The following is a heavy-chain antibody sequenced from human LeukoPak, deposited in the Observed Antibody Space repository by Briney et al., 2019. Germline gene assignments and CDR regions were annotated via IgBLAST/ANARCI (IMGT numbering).Heavy chain of an antibody. CDR1: GFTFSSYG. V-gene: IGHV3-30*02. D-gene: IGHD3-3*01. Sequence: GGSLRLSCAASGFTFSSYGMHWVRQAPGKGLEWVAFIRYDGSNKYYADSVKGRFTISRGNAKNTLYLQMNSLRAEDTAVYYCAREQANSYYDFWSGQNSLLDYWGQGTLVTVSS. J-gene: IGHJ4*02. CDR3: AREQANSYYDFWSGQNSLLDY. CDR2: IRYDGSNK.